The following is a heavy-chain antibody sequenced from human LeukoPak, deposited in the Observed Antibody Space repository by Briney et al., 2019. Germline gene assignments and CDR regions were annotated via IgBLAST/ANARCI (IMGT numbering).Heavy chain of an antibody. CDR1: GLTFSNYA. CDR2: ITASGNTP. J-gene: IGHJ4*02. CDR3: AKDPTSGSYQAHFES. V-gene: IGHV3-23*01. D-gene: IGHD1-26*01. Sequence: GGSLRLSCAGSGLTFSNYAMSWVRQAPGKGLEWVSGITASGNTPFYADSMKGRFTISRDNSKNTLYLQMNSLRAEDTAVYYCAKDPTSGSYQAHFESWGQGTLVTVSS.